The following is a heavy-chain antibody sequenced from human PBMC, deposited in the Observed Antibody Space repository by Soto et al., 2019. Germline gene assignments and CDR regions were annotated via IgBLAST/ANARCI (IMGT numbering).Heavy chain of an antibody. D-gene: IGHD3-22*01. Sequence: EVQLVESGGGLVQPGGSLRVSCAASGFIFSPYWMSWVRQAPGKGLEWVANIKRDGSETHYVDSVKGRFTISRDNTKKSLYMQMKSLRVEDTAVYYCARDAYNYDSSGYYRYDAFDIWGQGRMVTVSS. V-gene: IGHV3-7*01. CDR2: IKRDGSET. CDR3: ARDAYNYDSSGYYRYDAFDI. CDR1: GFIFSPYW. J-gene: IGHJ3*02.